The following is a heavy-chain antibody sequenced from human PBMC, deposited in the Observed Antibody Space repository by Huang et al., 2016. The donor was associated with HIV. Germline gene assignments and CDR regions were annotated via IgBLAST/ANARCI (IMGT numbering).Heavy chain of an antibody. D-gene: IGHD2-2*01. CDR1: GYTFSSYD. J-gene: IGHJ4*02. V-gene: IGHV1-8*01. CDR3: ARGLGRTRRFDY. CDR2: MDANSGNT. Sequence: QVQLVQSGAEVRKPGASVKVSCKASGYTFSSYDINWVRQAPGQGREWMGWMDANSGNTGYAQKFKGRVAMTRNTSMTTAYMELRSLRSDDTAVYFCARGLGRTRRFDYWGQGALVNVYS.